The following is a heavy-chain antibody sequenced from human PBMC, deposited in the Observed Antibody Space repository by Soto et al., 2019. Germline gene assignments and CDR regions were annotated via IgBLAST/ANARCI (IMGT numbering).Heavy chain of an antibody. V-gene: IGHV3-23*01. CDR2: ISGSGDST. CDR1: GFTFSSYA. D-gene: IGHD6-19*01. Sequence: GESLKISCAASGFTFSSYAMSWVRQAPGKGLEWVSAISGSGDSTNYADSVKGRFTISRDNSENTLYLQMNSLRAEDTAVYYCAKDYEQWLASIYCGMDVWGQGTTVTVSS. CDR3: AKDYEQWLASIYCGMDV. J-gene: IGHJ6*02.